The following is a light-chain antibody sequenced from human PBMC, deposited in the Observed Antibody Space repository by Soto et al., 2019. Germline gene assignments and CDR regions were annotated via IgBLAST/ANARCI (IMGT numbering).Light chain of an antibody. CDR2: DAS. CDR1: QSIYTK. J-gene: IGKJ2*01. Sequence: EIVFTQSPGTLSFSPGEGATLSCRASQSIYTKLAWYQKKSGQAPRLLIYDASTRAYGIPDRFSGSGSGTDFSLTISRLEPEDFAVYYCQQYAGSLYTFAQGTKVDIK. CDR3: QQYAGSLYT. V-gene: IGKV3-20*01.